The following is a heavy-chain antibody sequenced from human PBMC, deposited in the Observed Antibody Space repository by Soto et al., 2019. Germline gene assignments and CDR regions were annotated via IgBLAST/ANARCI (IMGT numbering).Heavy chain of an antibody. Sequence: PGGSLRLSCAASGFTFDDYAMHWVRQAPGKGLEWVSGISWNSGSIGYADSVKGRFTISRDNAKNSLYLQMNSLRAEDTALYYCAKGLGAEYYYYMDVWGKGTTVTVSS. D-gene: IGHD3-10*01. V-gene: IGHV3-9*01. CDR1: GFTFDDYA. CDR2: ISWNSGSI. J-gene: IGHJ6*03. CDR3: AKGLGAEYYYYMDV.